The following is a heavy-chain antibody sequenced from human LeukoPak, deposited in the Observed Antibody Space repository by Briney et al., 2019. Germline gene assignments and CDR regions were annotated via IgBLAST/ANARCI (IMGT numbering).Heavy chain of an antibody. CDR2: INSDGSET. CDR1: GFTFSSNW. Sequence: PGGSLRLSCVASGFTFSSNWMHWVRQGPGKGLVWVSRINSDGSETRHADSVKGRSTISRDNAKKSLYLQMNSLRAEDTAVYYCARDNYDSSGYYFDWGQGTLVTVSS. J-gene: IGHJ4*02. CDR3: ARDNYDSSGYYFD. D-gene: IGHD3-22*01. V-gene: IGHV3-74*01.